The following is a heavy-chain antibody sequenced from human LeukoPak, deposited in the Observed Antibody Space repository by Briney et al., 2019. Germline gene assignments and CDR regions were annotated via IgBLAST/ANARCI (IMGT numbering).Heavy chain of an antibody. CDR2: IYTSGST. J-gene: IGHJ4*02. V-gene: IGHV4-4*07. D-gene: IGHD3-10*01. CDR3: ATRAFYYGSGSYPDY. Sequence: SKTLSLTCTVSGGSISSYYWSWIRQPAGKGLEWIGRIYTSGSTNYNPSLKSRVTMSVDTSKNQFSLKLSSVTAADTAVYYCATRAFYYGSGSYPDYWGQGTLVTVSS. CDR1: GGSISSYY.